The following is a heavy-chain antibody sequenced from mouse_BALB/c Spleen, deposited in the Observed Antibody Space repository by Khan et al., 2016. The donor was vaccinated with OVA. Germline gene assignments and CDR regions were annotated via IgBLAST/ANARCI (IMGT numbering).Heavy chain of an antibody. CDR3: TSFGYLFAY. CDR1: GYTFTSYW. J-gene: IGHJ3*01. Sequence: VQLMQSGTVLARPGTSVKMSCKASGYTFTSYWMHWVKQRPGQGLEWIGAIYPGNSDPSYTQKFKGKVKLSAVTSTSTAYMELSSLTNEDSAAFCCTSFGYLFAYWGQGTLVTVSA. D-gene: IGHD2-2*01. CDR2: IYPGNSDP. V-gene: IGHV1-5*01.